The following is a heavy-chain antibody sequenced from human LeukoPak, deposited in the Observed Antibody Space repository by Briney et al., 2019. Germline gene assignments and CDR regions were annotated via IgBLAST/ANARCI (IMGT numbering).Heavy chain of an antibody. Sequence: PGGSLRLSCAASGFTFSSYAMSWVRPAPGKGLEWVSLINDSGGNTYYADSVKGRFTISRDNSKNTLFLQMSSLRAEDTAVYYCAKTSAGISGGYFDYWGQGTLVTVSS. CDR2: INDSGGNT. V-gene: IGHV3-23*01. CDR1: GFTFSSYA. CDR3: AKTSAGISGGYFDY. J-gene: IGHJ4*02. D-gene: IGHD6-25*01.